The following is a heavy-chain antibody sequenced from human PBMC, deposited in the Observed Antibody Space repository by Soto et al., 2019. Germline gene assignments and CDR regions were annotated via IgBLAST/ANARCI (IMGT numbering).Heavy chain of an antibody. Sequence: QVHLVQSGAEVRKPGASVKVSCKGSGYTFTSYGIAWVRQAPGQGLEWMGWISAHNDNTNYAQKVQGRVTVTRDTSTSTASMELRNLRSYDTAVYYCARGRYGDYWGQGALVTVSS. D-gene: IGHD1-1*01. CDR2: ISAHNDNT. J-gene: IGHJ4*02. CDR3: ARGRYGDY. V-gene: IGHV1-18*01. CDR1: GYTFTSYG.